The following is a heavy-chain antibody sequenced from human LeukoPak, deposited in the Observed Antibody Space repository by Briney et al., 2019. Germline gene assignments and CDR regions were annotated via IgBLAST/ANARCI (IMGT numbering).Heavy chain of an antibody. CDR2: ISYDGSNK. CDR1: GFTFSSYA. CDR3: ARGQRAHVEWSYYMDV. V-gene: IGHV3-30*04. D-gene: IGHD3-3*01. Sequence: GGSLRLSCAASGFTFSSYAMHWVRQAPGKGLEWMSVISYDGSNKYFADSVKGRFTISRDNSKNTLYLQMNSLRGEDTAVYYCARGQRAHVEWSYYMDVWGKGTTVTVSS. J-gene: IGHJ6*03.